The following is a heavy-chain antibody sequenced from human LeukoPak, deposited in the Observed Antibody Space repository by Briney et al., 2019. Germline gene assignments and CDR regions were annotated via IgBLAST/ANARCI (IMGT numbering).Heavy chain of an antibody. J-gene: IGHJ3*02. V-gene: IGHV3-23*01. CDR2: ISGSGGST. CDR3: AKPEGEVVTPYDAFDI. D-gene: IGHD2-15*01. Sequence: GGSLRLSCAASGFTFSSYAMSWVRQAPWKGLEWVSAISGSGGSTYYADSVKGRFTISRDNSKNTLYLQMNSLRAEDTAVYYCAKPEGEVVTPYDAFDIWGQETMVTVSS. CDR1: GFTFSSYA.